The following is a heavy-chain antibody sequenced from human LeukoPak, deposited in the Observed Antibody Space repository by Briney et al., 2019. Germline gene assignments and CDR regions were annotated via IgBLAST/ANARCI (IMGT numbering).Heavy chain of an antibody. CDR3: ARGGEGSGWYGSYNYYYGMDV. CDR1: GGSFSGYY. V-gene: IGHV4-34*01. J-gene: IGHJ6*02. Sequence: SETLSLTCAVYGGSFSGYYWSWIRQPPGKGLEWIGEINHSGSTNYNPSLESRVTISVDTSKNQFSLKLRSVTAADTAVYYCARGGEGSGWYGSYNYYYGMDVWGQGTTVTVSS. CDR2: INHSGST. D-gene: IGHD6-19*01.